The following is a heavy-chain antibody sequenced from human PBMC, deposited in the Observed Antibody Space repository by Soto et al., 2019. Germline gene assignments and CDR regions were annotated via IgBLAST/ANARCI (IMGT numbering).Heavy chain of an antibody. CDR2: IYPGDSET. D-gene: IGHD5-18*01. Sequence: GSLKISCKASGYSFSSYWIGWVRQMPGKGLEWMGIIYPGDSETRYSPSFQGQVTISADKSITTAYLQWSSLKASDTALYYCARPYSHYFDYWGQGTLVTVSS. CDR1: GYSFSSYW. J-gene: IGHJ4*02. V-gene: IGHV5-51*01. CDR3: ARPYSHYFDY.